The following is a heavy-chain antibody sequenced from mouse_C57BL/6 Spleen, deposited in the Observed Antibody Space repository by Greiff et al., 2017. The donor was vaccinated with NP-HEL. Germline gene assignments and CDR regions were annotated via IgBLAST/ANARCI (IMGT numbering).Heavy chain of an antibody. Sequence: EVHLVESGGGLVKPGGSLKLSCAASGFTFSDYGMHWVRQAPEKGLEWVAYISSGSSTIYYADTVKGRFTISRDNAKNTLFLQMTSLRSEDTAMYYCARLGDYADGAAMDYWGQGTSVTVSS. CDR3: ARLGDYADGAAMDY. D-gene: IGHD2-4*01. CDR1: GFTFSDYG. J-gene: IGHJ4*01. V-gene: IGHV5-17*01. CDR2: ISSGSSTI.